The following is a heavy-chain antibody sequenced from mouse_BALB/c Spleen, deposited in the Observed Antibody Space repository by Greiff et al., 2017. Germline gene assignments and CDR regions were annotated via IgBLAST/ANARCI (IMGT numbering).Heavy chain of an antibody. CDR3: ARSEDYDYYAMDY. CDR1: GFNIKDYY. V-gene: IGHV14-1*02. D-gene: IGHD2-4*01. J-gene: IGHJ4*01. Sequence: VQLQQSGAELVRPGASVKLSCKASGFNIKDYYMHWVKQRPEQGLEWIGWIDPENGNTIYDPKFQGKASITADTSSNTAYLQLSSLTSEDTAVYYCARSEDYDYYAMDYWGQGTSVTVSS. CDR2: IDPENGNT.